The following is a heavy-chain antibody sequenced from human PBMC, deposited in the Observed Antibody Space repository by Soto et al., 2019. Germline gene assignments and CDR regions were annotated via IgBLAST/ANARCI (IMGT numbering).Heavy chain of an antibody. CDR2: INDRGPI. V-gene: IGHV4-34*01. Sequence: QVQLQQWGAGPLRPLETLSLTCGVSGGSFSGYYWAWIRQSPGKGLEWIGEINDRGPINYNPSLKSRVSISVDTSKNHYSLNLRSVTAADTAVYYCARESHDILTGPPWVWYFEHWGRGTLVTVSS. D-gene: IGHD3-9*01. J-gene: IGHJ2*01. CDR1: GGSFSGYY. CDR3: ARESHDILTGPPWVWYFEH.